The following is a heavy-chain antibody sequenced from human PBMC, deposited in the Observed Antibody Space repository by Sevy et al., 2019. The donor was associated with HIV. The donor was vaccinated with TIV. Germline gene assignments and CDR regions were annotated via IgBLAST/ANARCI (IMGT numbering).Heavy chain of an antibody. Sequence: GGSLRLSCTASGFTFRNYGMHWVRQAPGKGLEWVAFIRYDGNNTYYEDSVKGRFTISRDNSKNTLYLQMNSLRAEDTSVYYCAKDESHCGGECHPTFFDYWGQGSLLTVSS. D-gene: IGHD2-21*01. CDR2: IRYDGNNT. V-gene: IGHV3-30*02. CDR1: GFTFRNYG. J-gene: IGHJ4*02. CDR3: AKDESHCGGECHPTFFDY.